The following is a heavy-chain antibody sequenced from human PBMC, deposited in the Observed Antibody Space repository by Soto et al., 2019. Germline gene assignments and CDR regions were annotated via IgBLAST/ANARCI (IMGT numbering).Heavy chain of an antibody. CDR1: GGTFSSYA. V-gene: IGHV1-69*01. Sequence: QVQLVQSGAEVKKPGSSVKVSCKASGGTFSSYAISWVRQAPGHGLEWMGGIIPIFGTANYAQKFQGRVTITADESTSTAYMELSSLSSEDTAVYYCASDLGCGGDCYVSDYWGQGTLVTVSS. D-gene: IGHD2-21*02. J-gene: IGHJ4*02. CDR2: IIPIFGTA. CDR3: ASDLGCGGDCYVSDY.